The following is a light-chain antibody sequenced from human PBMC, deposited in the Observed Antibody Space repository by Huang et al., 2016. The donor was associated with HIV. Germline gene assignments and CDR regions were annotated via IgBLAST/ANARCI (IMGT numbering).Light chain of an antibody. CDR1: QSVNNF. V-gene: IGKV3-11*01. CDR2: DAS. Sequence: EIVLTQSPATLSLSPGERATLSCRASQSVNNFLAWYQQKPGQPPRPLIYDASNRATGIPARFSGSGSGTDFTLTISSLEPEDFAVYYCQQRSNWPPYTFGQGTKLEIK. CDR3: QQRSNWPPYT. J-gene: IGKJ2*01.